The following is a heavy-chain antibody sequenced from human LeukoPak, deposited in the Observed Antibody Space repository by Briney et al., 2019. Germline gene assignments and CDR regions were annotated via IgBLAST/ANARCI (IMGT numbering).Heavy chain of an antibody. V-gene: IGHV4-4*02. D-gene: IGHD1-1*01. Sequence: PSETLSLTCTVSGDSISNSIWWSWLRQPPGKGLEWIGEVDHTGNTNYRPSLDSRVTLSIDTPKNHFSLTLTSVTAADTAVYYCARNVRFFDSWGQGTRVTVSS. CDR1: GDSISNSIW. CDR3: ARNVRFFDS. CDR2: VDHTGNT. J-gene: IGHJ4*02.